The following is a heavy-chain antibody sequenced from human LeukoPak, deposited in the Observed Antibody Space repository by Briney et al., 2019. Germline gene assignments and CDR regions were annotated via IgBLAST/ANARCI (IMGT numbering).Heavy chain of an antibody. J-gene: IGHJ4*02. V-gene: IGHV1-8*01. D-gene: IGHD7-27*01. CDR2: MNPNSGNT. Sequence: ASVKVSCKASGYTFTSYDFNWVRQATGQGPEWMGWMNPNSGNTGYAQKFQGRVTMTRDTSISTAYMELSSLRSEDTAVYYCVRAPRNWGFDYWGQGTLVTVSS. CDR3: VRAPRNWGFDY. CDR1: GYTFTSYD.